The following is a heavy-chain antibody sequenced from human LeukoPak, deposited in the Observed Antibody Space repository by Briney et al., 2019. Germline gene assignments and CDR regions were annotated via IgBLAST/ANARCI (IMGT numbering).Heavy chain of an antibody. J-gene: IGHJ4*02. CDR2: INSDGSST. CDR1: GFTFSSYW. D-gene: IGHD2-21*02. V-gene: IGHV3-74*01. CDR3: ARGGDVVTAIPGADY. Sequence: PGGSLRLSCAASGFTFSSYWMHWVRQAPGKGLVWVSRINSDGSSTSYADSVKGRFTISRDNAKNTLYLQMNSLRAEDTAVYYCARGGDVVTAIPGADYWGQGTLVTVSS.